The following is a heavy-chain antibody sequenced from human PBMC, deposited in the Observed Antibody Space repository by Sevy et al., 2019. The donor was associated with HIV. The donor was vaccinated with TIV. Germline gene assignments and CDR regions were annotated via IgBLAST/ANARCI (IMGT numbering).Heavy chain of an antibody. J-gene: IGHJ4*02. D-gene: IGHD1-26*01. Sequence: GESLKISCKGSGYSFTSYWIGWVRQMPGKGLEWMGIIYPGDSDTRYSPSFQAQVTISADKYISTAYLQWSSLKASVTAMYYCARSNSGSYPHFDYWGQGTLVTVSS. V-gene: IGHV5-51*01. CDR2: IYPGDSDT. CDR3: ARSNSGSYPHFDY. CDR1: GYSFTSYW.